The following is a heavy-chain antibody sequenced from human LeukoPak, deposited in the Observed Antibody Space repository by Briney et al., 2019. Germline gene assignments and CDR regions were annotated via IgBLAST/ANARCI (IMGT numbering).Heavy chain of an antibody. Sequence: AGGSLRLSCAASGFTFSTYAMHWVRQAPGKGLEWVAVISYDGNNKYYPNSVKGRFIMSRDNSKNTLFLQMNSLRAEDTAVYYCARGEDYYGSGNSGSWLDPWGQGTLVTVSS. J-gene: IGHJ5*02. D-gene: IGHD3-10*01. CDR1: GFTFSTYA. CDR2: ISYDGNNK. V-gene: IGHV3-30-3*01. CDR3: ARGEDYYGSGNSGSWLDP.